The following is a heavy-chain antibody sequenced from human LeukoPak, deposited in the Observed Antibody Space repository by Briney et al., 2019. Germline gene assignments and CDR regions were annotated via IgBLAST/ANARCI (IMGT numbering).Heavy chain of an antibody. CDR3: ARSYYDSSGYPSTFDY. V-gene: IGHV3-33*08. CDR2: IWYDGSNK. J-gene: IGHJ4*02. Sequence: GRSLRLSCAASGFTFSNYAMHWARQAPGKGLEWVAVIWYDGSNKYYADSVKGRFTISRDNSKNTLYLQMNSLRAEDTAVYYCARSYYDSSGYPSTFDYWGQGTLVTVSS. CDR1: GFTFSNYA. D-gene: IGHD3-22*01.